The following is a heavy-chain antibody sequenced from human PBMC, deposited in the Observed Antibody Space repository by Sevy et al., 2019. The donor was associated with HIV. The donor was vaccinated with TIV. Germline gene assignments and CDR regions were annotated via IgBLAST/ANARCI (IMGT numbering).Heavy chain of an antibody. V-gene: IGHV3-74*01. D-gene: IGHD3-9*01. CDR2: IDPDGSRT. Sequence: GGSLRLSCEASGFTFSSYWMHWVRQVPGKRLVWVSRIDPDGSRTSYVDCVKGRFTISRDNAKNTLYLQMNSLRGEDTAVYYCAKDFDWPSGYWGQGTLVTVSS. CDR1: GFTFSSYW. J-gene: IGHJ4*02. CDR3: AKDFDWPSGY.